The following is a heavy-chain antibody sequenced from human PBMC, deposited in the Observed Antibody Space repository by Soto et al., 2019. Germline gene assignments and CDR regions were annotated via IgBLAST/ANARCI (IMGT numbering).Heavy chain of an antibody. CDR2: INHRGST. J-gene: IGHJ4*02. CDR3: ARVWPATGFSDY. Sequence: QVQLQQWGAGLLKPSETLSLTCAVYGGSFSGYYWCWIRQTPSKGLEWIGEINHRGSTSHNPSHKSRLTIPVDTSKHQFYLRLGSVTAGDAAVYYCARVWPATGFSDYWGQGTLVTVSS. CDR1: GGSFSGYY. V-gene: IGHV4-34*01. D-gene: IGHD6-13*01.